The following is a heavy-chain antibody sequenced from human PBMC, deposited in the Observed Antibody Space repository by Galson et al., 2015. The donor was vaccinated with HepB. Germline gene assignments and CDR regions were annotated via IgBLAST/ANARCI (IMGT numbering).Heavy chain of an antibody. CDR2: ISSNGGST. D-gene: IGHD1-1*01. V-gene: IGHV3-64D*06. CDR1: GFTFSSYA. J-gene: IGHJ6*02. CDR3: VKDGLERRYGYYYYGMDV. Sequence: SLRLSCAASGFTFSSYAMHWVRQAPGKGLEYVSAISSNGGSTYCADSVKGRFTISRDNSKNTLYLQMSSLRAEDTAVYYCVKDGLERRYGYYYYGMDVWGQGTTATVSS.